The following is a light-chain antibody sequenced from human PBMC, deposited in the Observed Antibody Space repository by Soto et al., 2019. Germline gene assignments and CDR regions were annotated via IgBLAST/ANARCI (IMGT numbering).Light chain of an antibody. CDR1: YSNIGSHP. CDR2: RNN. CDR3: AAWDDSLNGPV. Sequence: QSVLTQPPSASGTPGQRVTMSCSGAYSNIGSHPVNWYQHLPGTAPKLLIYRNNQRPSGVPDRFSGSMAGTSASLAISGLQSEDEADYYCAAWDDSLNGPVFGGGTKLTVL. J-gene: IGLJ2*01. V-gene: IGLV1-44*01.